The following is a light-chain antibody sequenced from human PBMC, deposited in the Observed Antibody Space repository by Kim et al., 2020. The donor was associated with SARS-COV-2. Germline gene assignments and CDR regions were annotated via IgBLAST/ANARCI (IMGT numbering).Light chain of an antibody. CDR2: RDD. V-gene: IGLV3-9*01. CDR1: NIVRKN. Sequence: SYELTQPLSVSVALGQTARITCGGNNIVRKNVHWYQQKPGQAPVLVIYRDDNRPSGIPERFSGSNSWNTATLTISRAQAGDEAEYYCQVWDSSTVVFGGGTQLTVL. J-gene: IGLJ2*01. CDR3: QVWDSSTVV.